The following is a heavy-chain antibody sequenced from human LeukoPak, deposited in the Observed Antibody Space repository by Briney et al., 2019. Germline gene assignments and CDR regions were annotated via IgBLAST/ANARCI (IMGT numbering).Heavy chain of an antibody. V-gene: IGHV3-7*01. Sequence: PGGSLRLSCAASGFTFSSYWMSWVRQAPGKGLEWVANIKQGGSEKYYVDSVKGRFTISRDNAKNSLYLQMNSLRAEDTAVYYCAREVHEYQLLNNWFDPWGQGTLVTVSS. CDR1: GFTFSSYW. CDR3: AREVHEYQLLNNWFDP. J-gene: IGHJ5*02. CDR2: IKQGGSEK. D-gene: IGHD2-2*01.